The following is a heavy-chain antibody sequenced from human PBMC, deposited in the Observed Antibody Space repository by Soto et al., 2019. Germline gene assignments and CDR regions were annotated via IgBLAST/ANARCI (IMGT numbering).Heavy chain of an antibody. Sequence: SVKVSCKASGGTFSSYAISWLRRAPGQGLEWMGGIIPTFGTANYAQKFQGRVTITADNSTSTAYMELSSLRSEDTAVYYCASPKPASYYCYYGMDVWGQGTTVPVS. CDR3: ASPKPASYYCYYGMDV. CDR2: IIPTFGTA. CDR1: GGTFSSYA. J-gene: IGHJ6*02. V-gene: IGHV1-69*06.